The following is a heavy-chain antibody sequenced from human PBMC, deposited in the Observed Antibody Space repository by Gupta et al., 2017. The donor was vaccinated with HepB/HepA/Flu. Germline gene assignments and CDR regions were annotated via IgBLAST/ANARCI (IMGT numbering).Heavy chain of an antibody. Sequence: QVQLVQSGAEVKKPGASVKVSCKASGYTFPGYYMHWVRQAQGEGLEWMGWINPNSGGTNYAQKFQGRVTMTRDTSISTAYMELSRLRSDDTGVYYCARSWVHYGSFDYWGQGTLVTVSS. J-gene: IGHJ4*02. D-gene: IGHD3-10*01. CDR1: GYTFPGYY. CDR3: ARSWVHYGSFDY. CDR2: INPNSGGT. V-gene: IGHV1-2*02.